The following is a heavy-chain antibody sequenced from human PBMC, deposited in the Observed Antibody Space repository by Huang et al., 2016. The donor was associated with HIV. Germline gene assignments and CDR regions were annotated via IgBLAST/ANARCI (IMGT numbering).Heavy chain of an antibody. J-gene: IGHJ4*02. CDR2: INPKRGGT. Sequence: QVQLVQSGAEVKNPGASVRVSCKASGYTFTDSTIHWVRQAPGQGLEWMGWINPKRGGTIYAQRFQGRITMTRDTTISTVHMDLRRIQSDDTAMYFCARDWSFGSSTSPADWGQGTLVTVSS. V-gene: IGHV1-2*02. CDR3: ARDWSFGSSTSPAD. CDR1: GYTFTDST. D-gene: IGHD6-6*01.